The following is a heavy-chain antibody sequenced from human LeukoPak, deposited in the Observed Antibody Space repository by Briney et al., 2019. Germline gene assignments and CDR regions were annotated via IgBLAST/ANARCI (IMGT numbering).Heavy chain of an antibody. V-gene: IGHV4-4*02. CDR3: ARAFCTSCSYFDY. CDR2: IYHSGST. D-gene: IGHD2-2*01. Sequence: SGTLSLTCAVSGGSISSSNWWTWVRQPPGKGLEWIGEIYHSGSTNYNPSLKSRVTMSVDTSKNQFSLKLSSVTAADTAVYYCARAFCTSCSYFDYWGQGTLVTVSS. CDR1: GGSISSSNW. J-gene: IGHJ4*02.